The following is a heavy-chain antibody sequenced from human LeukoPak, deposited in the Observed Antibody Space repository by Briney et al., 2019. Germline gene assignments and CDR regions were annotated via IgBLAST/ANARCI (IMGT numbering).Heavy chain of an antibody. CDR1: GGSFSGYY. CDR2: INHSGST. D-gene: IGHD6-19*01. V-gene: IGHV4-34*01. CDR3: ARLGGYSSGSIDY. J-gene: IGHJ4*02. Sequence: SETLSLTCAVYGGSFSGYYWSWIRQPPGKGLEWIGEINHSGSTNYNPSLKSRVTISVDTSKNQFSLKLSSVTAADTAVYYCARLGGYSSGSIDYWGQGTLVTVSS.